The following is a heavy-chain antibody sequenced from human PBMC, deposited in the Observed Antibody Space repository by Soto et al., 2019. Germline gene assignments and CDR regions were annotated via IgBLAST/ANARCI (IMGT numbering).Heavy chain of an antibody. J-gene: IGHJ5*02. Sequence: QVQLAQSGAEVKKPGASVKVSCKASGYTFTTYGISWVRQAPGQGLEGMGWISAYDGDTNYAQKFQGRVTMTTDTPMSGSHVDLRSLASDATAVLYTARAPGRSCRSDPWGPGSGVSVPS. CDR2: ISAYDGDT. CDR3: ARAPGRSCRSDP. CDR1: GYTFTTYG. V-gene: IGHV1-18*01.